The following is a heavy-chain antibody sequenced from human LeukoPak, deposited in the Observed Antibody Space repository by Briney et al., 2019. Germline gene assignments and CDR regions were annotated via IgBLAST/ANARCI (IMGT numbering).Heavy chain of an antibody. Sequence: ASVKVSCKASGYTFTSYGISWVRQAPGQGLEWMGWISAYNGNTNYAQKLQGRVTMTTDTSTSTAYMELRSLRSDDTAVYYCASGYCSSTSCCSVDYWGQGTLVTVSS. J-gene: IGHJ4*02. V-gene: IGHV1-18*01. CDR1: GYTFTSYG. D-gene: IGHD2-2*01. CDR3: ASGYCSSTSCCSVDY. CDR2: ISAYNGNT.